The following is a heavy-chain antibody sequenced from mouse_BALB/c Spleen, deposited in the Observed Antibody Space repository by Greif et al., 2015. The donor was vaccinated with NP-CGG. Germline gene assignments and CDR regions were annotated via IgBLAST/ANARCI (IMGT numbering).Heavy chain of an antibody. D-gene: IGHD3-1*01. V-gene: IGHV14-3*02. Sequence: VQLQQSGAELVKPGASVKLSCTASGFNIKDTYMHWVKQRPEQGLEWIGRIDPANGNTKYDPKCLGKATITADTSSNTAYLQLSSLTSEDTAVYYCARARPYYAMDYWGQGTSVTVSS. CDR1: GFNIKDTY. CDR3: ARARPYYAMDY. J-gene: IGHJ4*01. CDR2: IDPANGNT.